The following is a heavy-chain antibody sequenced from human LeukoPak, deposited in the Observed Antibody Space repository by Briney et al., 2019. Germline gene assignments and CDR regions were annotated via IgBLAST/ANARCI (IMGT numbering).Heavy chain of an antibody. V-gene: IGHV4-59*08. D-gene: IGHD1-26*01. CDR2: IYYSGST. CDR3: ARHTAKLGAFDY. Sequence: PSETLSLTCAVSGGSISSYYWTWIRQPPGKGLEWIGYIYYSGSTNHNPSLKSRVTISVDTSKNQFSLKLSSVTAADTAVYYCARHTAKLGAFDYWGQGTLVTVSS. CDR1: GGSISSYY. J-gene: IGHJ4*02.